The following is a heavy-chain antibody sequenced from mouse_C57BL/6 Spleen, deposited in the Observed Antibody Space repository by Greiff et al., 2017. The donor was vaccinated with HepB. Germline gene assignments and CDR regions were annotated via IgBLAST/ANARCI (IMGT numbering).Heavy chain of an antibody. J-gene: IGHJ3*01. D-gene: IGHD1-1*01. CDR3: TTNYYGSSPAWFAY. CDR1: GFNIKDYY. V-gene: IGHV14-1*01. CDR2: IDPEDGDT. Sequence: EVQGVESGAELVRPGASVKLSCTASGFNIKDYYMHWVKQRPEQGLEWIGRIDPEDGDTEYAPKFQGKATMTADTSSNTAYLQLSSLTSEDTAVYYCTTNYYGSSPAWFAYWGQGTLVTVSA.